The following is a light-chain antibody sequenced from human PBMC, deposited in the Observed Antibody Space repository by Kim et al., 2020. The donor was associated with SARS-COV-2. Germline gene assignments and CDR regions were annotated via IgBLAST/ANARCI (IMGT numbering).Light chain of an antibody. J-gene: IGLJ2*01. CDR1: SLRSYY. V-gene: IGLV3-19*01. CDR2: GKN. CDR3: NSRDSSGNHVV. Sequence: ALGQTVRITCQGDSLRSYYASWYQQKPGQAPVLFIYGKNNRPSGIPDRFSGSSSGNTASLTITGAQVEDEADYYCNSRDSSGNHVVFGGGTQLTVL.